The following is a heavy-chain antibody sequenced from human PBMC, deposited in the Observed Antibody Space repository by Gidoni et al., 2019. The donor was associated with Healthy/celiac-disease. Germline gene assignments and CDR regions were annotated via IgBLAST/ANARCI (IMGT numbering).Heavy chain of an antibody. CDR1: GFTFSRYA. D-gene: IGHD5-18*01. Sequence: QVKLVEYGGGVVQAGRSLRLSCAASGFTFSRYAMHWVRQAPGKGLEWVAVISYDGSNKYYADSVKGRFTISRDNSKNTLYLQMNSLRAEDTAVYYCARDARGYSYGPNSFDYWGQGTLVTVSS. V-gene: IGHV3-30-3*01. CDR3: ARDARGYSYGPNSFDY. J-gene: IGHJ4*02. CDR2: ISYDGSNK.